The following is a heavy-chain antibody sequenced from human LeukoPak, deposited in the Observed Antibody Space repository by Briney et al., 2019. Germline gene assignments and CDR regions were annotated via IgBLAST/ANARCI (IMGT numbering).Heavy chain of an antibody. CDR2: IPYDGSNK. CDR3: TTYNYAKFDD. CDR1: GFTLSSYG. J-gene: IGHJ4*02. Sequence: PGGSLRLSCAASGFTLSSYGMHWVRQAPGKGLEWVAIIPYDGSNKYYADSVKGRFIISRDNSKNTLYLQMNSLKTEDTAVYCCTTYNYAKFDDWGQGALVTVSS. D-gene: IGHD5-18*01. V-gene: IGHV3-30*03.